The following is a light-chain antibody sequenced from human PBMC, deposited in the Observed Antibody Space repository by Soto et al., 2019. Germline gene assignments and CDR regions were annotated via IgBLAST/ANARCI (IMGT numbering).Light chain of an antibody. CDR2: GAS. J-gene: IGKJ4*01. Sequence: IVFTQSPGTLSLSPGERATLSCRASQSVSSNYLAWYQQKPGQAPRLLIYGASSRATGIPDRFSGSGSGTDFTLTISRLEPEDFVVYYCQQYGSSPPLTFGGGTKVDIK. CDR3: QQYGSSPPLT. V-gene: IGKV3-20*01. CDR1: QSVSSNY.